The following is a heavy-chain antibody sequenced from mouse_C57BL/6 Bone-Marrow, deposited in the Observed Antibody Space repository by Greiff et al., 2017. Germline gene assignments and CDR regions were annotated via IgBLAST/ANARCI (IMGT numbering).Heavy chain of an antibody. J-gene: IGHJ4*01. Sequence: VQLQQSGAELVKPGASVKLSCTASGFNIKDYYMHWVKQRTEQGLEWIGRIDPEDGDTKYAPNFQGKATITADTSSSTAYLQHSSLTSAGTAVYYCSRWGYAYDPYAMDYWGQGTSVTVSS. CDR1: GFNIKDYY. V-gene: IGHV14-2*01. CDR2: IDPEDGDT. CDR3: SRWGYAYDPYAMDY. D-gene: IGHD2-2*01.